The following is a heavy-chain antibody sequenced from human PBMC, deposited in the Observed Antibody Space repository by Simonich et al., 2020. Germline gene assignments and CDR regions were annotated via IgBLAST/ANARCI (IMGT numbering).Heavy chain of an antibody. Sequence: QVQLVESGGGVVQPGRSLRLSCAASGFTFSSYGMHGVRQAPGKGLEGVAVIGNEGSNKYYADSVKGRFTISRDKSKNTLYLQMNSLRAEDTAVYYCARAGSPLGVGNDAFDIWGQGTMVTVSS. CDR2: IGNEGSNK. V-gene: IGHV3-33*01. CDR3: ARAGSPLGVGNDAFDI. J-gene: IGHJ3*02. D-gene: IGHD2-21*01. CDR1: GFTFSSYG.